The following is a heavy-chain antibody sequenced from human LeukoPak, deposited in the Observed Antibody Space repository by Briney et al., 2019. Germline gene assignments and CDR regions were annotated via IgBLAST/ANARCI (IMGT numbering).Heavy chain of an antibody. CDR1: GFTFSSYE. D-gene: IGHD3-22*01. Sequence: GGSLRLSCAASGFTFSSYEMNWVRQAPGKGLEWVSYISSSGSTIYYADSVKGRFTISRDNAKNSLYLQMNSLRAEGTAVYYCARYYDSSGYYFFDYWGQGTLVTVSS. J-gene: IGHJ4*02. CDR2: ISSSGSTI. CDR3: ARYYDSSGYYFFDY. V-gene: IGHV3-48*03.